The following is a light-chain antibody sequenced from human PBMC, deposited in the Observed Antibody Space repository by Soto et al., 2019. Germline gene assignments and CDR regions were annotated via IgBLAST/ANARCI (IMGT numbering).Light chain of an antibody. CDR1: SSDVGGFEY. CDR2: DVT. V-gene: IGLV2-14*01. Sequence: QSALSQPASVSGSPGQSITISCTGTSSDVGGFEYVSWYQHQPGKAPKLIIYDVTKRPSGVSNRYSGSKSGNTASLTISGIQAADEGDYYCGSITRSSTSVFGTGTKLTVL. J-gene: IGLJ1*01. CDR3: GSITRSSTSV.